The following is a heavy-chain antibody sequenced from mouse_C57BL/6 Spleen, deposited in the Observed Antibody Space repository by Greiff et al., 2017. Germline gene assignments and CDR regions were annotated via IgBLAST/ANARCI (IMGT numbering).Heavy chain of an antibody. CDR1: GYTFTSYW. J-gene: IGHJ3*01. CDR2: IYPGSGST. V-gene: IGHV1-55*01. Sequence: QVQLQQPGAELVKPGASVKMSCKASGYTFTSYWITWVKQRPGQGLEWIGDIYPGSGSTNYNEKFKSKATLTVDTSSSTAYMQLSSLTSEDSAVYYCARCDYDERAWFAYWGQGTLVTVSA. D-gene: IGHD2-4*01. CDR3: ARCDYDERAWFAY.